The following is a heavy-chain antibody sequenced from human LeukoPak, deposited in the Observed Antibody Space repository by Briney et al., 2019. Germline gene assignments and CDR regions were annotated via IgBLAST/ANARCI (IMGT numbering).Heavy chain of an antibody. CDR1: GFTFSSYW. CDR2: IKHDGSEK. Sequence: GGSLRLSCAASGFTFSSYWMSWVRQAPGKGLEWVSDIKHDGSEKYYVDSVKGRFTISRDNAKNSLYLQMNSLRAEDTAVYYCARVQGYYYASGSSYYFDYWGQGTLVTVSS. CDR3: ARVQGYYYASGSSYYFDY. V-gene: IGHV3-7*01. D-gene: IGHD3-10*01. J-gene: IGHJ4*02.